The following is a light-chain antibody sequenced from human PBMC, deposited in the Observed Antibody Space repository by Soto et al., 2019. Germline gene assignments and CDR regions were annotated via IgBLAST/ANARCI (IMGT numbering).Light chain of an antibody. CDR2: EVT. Sequence: QSALTQPPSASGSPGQSVTISCTGTSSDVGAYNYVSWYQQHAGKAPKLVIYEVTKRPSGVPDRFSGSKSANTASLTVSGLWAEDEADYYCSSFASSNTWVFGGGTQLTVL. J-gene: IGLJ3*02. CDR3: SSFASSNTWV. V-gene: IGLV2-8*01. CDR1: SSDVGAYNY.